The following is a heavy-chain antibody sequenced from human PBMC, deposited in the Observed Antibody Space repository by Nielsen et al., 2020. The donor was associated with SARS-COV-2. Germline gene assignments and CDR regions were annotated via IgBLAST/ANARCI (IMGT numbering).Heavy chain of an antibody. D-gene: IGHD3-9*01. CDR3: ARVLRYLDWPNHYYYYYMDV. Sequence: ESLKISCTVSGGSISSYYWSWIRQPPGKGLEWIGYIYYSGSTNYNPSLKSRVTISVDTSKNQFSLKLSSVTAADTAVYYCARVLRYLDWPNHYYYYYMDVWGKGTTVTVSS. CDR1: GGSISSYY. V-gene: IGHV4-59*01. CDR2: IYYSGST. J-gene: IGHJ6*03.